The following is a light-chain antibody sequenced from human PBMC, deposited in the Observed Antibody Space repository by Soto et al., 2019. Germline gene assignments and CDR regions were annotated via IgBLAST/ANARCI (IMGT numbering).Light chain of an antibody. CDR2: EVS. CDR3: SSYTSSSSSV. J-gene: IGLJ3*02. V-gene: IGLV2-14*01. Sequence: QSALTQPASVSGSPGQSITISCTGTSSDVGGYNYVSWYQQHPGKAPKLMIYEVSNRPSGVSNRFSGSKSGNTASLTISGLQAEDEADYYCSSYTSSSSSVFGGWTKVTVL. CDR1: SSDVGGYNY.